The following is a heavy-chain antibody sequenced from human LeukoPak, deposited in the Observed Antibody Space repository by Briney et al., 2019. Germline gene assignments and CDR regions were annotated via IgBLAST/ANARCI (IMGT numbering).Heavy chain of an antibody. CDR1: GYTFTSYG. CDR2: ISAYNGNT. Sequence: ASVTVSCKASGYTFTSYGISWVRQAPGQGLEWMGWISAYNGNTNYAQKLQGRVTMTTDTSTSTAYMELRSLRSDDTAVYYCASIGGSSWYRWFDPWGQGTPVTVSS. J-gene: IGHJ5*02. V-gene: IGHV1-18*01. D-gene: IGHD6-13*01. CDR3: ASIGGSSWYRWFDP.